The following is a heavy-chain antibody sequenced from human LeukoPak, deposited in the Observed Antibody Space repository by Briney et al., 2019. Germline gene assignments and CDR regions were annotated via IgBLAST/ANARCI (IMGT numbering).Heavy chain of an antibody. D-gene: IGHD2-2*02. CDR3: AKGVVPAAVRGASVDY. J-gene: IGHJ4*02. Sequence: GGSLRLSWAASGFTFDDHGMSWVRQAPGKGLEWVSVISGTGGTTYYADSVKGRFTISRDNSENTLYVQMSNLRAEDTAVYYCAKGVVPAAVRGASVDYWGQGTLVTVSS. V-gene: IGHV3-23*01. CDR1: GFTFDDHG. CDR2: ISGTGGTT.